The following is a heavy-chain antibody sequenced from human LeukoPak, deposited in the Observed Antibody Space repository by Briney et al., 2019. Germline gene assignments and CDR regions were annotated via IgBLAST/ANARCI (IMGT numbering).Heavy chain of an antibody. Sequence: PSETLSLTCAVSGGSISSGGYYWSWIRQPPGKGLEWIGYIYHSGSTYYNPSLKSRVTKSVDRSKNQFSLKLSSVTAADTAVYYCARDMNGVVDYWGQGTLVTVSS. CDR1: GGSISSGGYY. CDR2: IYHSGST. D-gene: IGHD4-17*01. V-gene: IGHV4-30-2*01. CDR3: ARDMNGVVDY. J-gene: IGHJ4*02.